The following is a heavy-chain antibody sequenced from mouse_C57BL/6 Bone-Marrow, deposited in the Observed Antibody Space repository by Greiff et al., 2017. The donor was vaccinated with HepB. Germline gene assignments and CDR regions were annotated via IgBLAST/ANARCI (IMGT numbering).Heavy chain of an antibody. CDR3: ARGEWLLLFAY. Sequence: QVQLQQSGPGLVQPSQSLSITCTVSGFSLTSYGVHWVRQSPGKGLEWLGVIWSGGSTDDNAAFISRLSISKDNSKSQVFFKMNSLQADDTAIYYCARGEWLLLFAYWGQGTLVPVSA. CDR2: IWSGGST. V-gene: IGHV2-2*01. D-gene: IGHD2-3*01. J-gene: IGHJ3*01. CDR1: GFSLTSYG.